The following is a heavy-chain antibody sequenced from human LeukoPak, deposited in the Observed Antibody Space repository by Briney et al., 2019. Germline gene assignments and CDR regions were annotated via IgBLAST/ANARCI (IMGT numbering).Heavy chain of an antibody. CDR3: AKDHASYYYYYMDV. V-gene: IGHV3-21*04. CDR1: GFTFSSYS. CDR2: ISSSSSYI. J-gene: IGHJ6*03. Sequence: PGGSLRLSCAASGFTFSSYSMNWVRQAPGKGLEWVSSISSSSSYICYADSVKGRFTISRDNAKNSLYLQMNSLRAEDTAVYYCAKDHASYYYYYMDVWGKGTTVTVSS.